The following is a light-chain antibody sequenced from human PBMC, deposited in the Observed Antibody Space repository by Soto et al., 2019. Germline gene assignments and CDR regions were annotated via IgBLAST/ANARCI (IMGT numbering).Light chain of an antibody. Sequence: ALTQPASVSGSPGQSITISCTGTSSDVGGYNYVSWYQQHPGNAPKLVIYDVTNRPSGVSNRFSGSKSGNTASLTISGLQAEDEADYYCSSYTSSSTYVFGTATKLTVL. CDR1: SSDVGGYNY. CDR2: DVT. CDR3: SSYTSSSTYV. J-gene: IGLJ1*01. V-gene: IGLV2-14*03.